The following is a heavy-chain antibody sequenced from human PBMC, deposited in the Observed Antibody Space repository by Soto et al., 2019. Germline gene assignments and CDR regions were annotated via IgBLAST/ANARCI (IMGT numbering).Heavy chain of an antibody. CDR3: ARVRQYCSGSSCYLYX. CDR1: GGSISSINW. D-gene: IGHD2-15*01. J-gene: IGHJ5*02. CDR2: IHHSGTT. Sequence: SETLSLTCAVPGGSISSINWWHWVRQPPGKGLEWICEIHHSGTTNYNPSLKSRVAISVDKSKNQFSLKLNSVTAADTAVYYCARVRQYCSGSSCYLYXWGQGTMVTVSX. V-gene: IGHV4-4*02.